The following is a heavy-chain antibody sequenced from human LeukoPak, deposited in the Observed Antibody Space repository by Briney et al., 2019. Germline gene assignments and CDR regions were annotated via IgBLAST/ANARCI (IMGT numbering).Heavy chain of an antibody. D-gene: IGHD1-26*01. V-gene: IGHV4-61*02. CDR1: GGSISSGSHY. Sequence: SETLSLPCTVSGGSISSGSHYWSWMPQPAGKGLGWIGRIYSSGNTNYNPSLKSRVTISLDTSKNQFSLNLSSVTAADTAVYYCAGEVGGAWFDPWGLGTLVSVSS. J-gene: IGHJ5*02. CDR3: AGEVGGAWFDP. CDR2: IYSSGNT.